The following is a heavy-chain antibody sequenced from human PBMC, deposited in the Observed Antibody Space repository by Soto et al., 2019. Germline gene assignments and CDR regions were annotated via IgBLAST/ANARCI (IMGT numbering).Heavy chain of an antibody. Sequence: GGSLRLSCVASGFTFSSYGMHWVRQAPGKGLEWVAIISYDVDNKYYADSVKGRFTISRDNSKNTLYLQMNSLRAEDTAVYYCARRSSGWYFDYWGQGTLVTVSS. CDR3: ARRSSGWYFDY. J-gene: IGHJ4*02. CDR2: ISYDVDNK. V-gene: IGHV3-30*03. CDR1: GFTFSSYG. D-gene: IGHD6-19*01.